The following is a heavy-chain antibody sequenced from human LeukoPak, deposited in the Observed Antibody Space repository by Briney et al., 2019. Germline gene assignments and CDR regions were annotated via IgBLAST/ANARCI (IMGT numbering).Heavy chain of an antibody. J-gene: IGHJ4*02. CDR3: ARLTRYFDY. D-gene: IGHD4/OR15-4a*01. Sequence: ASVKVSCKASGGTFSTYAISWVRQAPGQGLEWMGWISAYNGNTNYAQKLQGRVTMTTDTFTSTAYMELRSLRSDDTAVYYCARLTRYFDYWGQGTLVTVSS. V-gene: IGHV1-18*01. CDR2: ISAYNGNT. CDR1: GGTFSTYA.